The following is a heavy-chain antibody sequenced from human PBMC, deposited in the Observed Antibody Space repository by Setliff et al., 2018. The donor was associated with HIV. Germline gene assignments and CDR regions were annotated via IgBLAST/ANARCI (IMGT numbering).Heavy chain of an antibody. CDR3: ASGSHDSLGSCYGEIGSDP. D-gene: IGHD3-10*01. CDR1: GGSIRRGVHY. Sequence: SETLSLTCTVSGGSIRRGVHYWTWIRQPAGKGMEWLGHYYSSQNSNYYPSLGGRVTISVDTSKKQFSLKLTSVTAADTAVYYCASGSHDSLGSCYGEIGSDPWGQGTPVTVSS. V-gene: IGHV4-61*09. J-gene: IGHJ5*02. CDR2: YYSSQNS.